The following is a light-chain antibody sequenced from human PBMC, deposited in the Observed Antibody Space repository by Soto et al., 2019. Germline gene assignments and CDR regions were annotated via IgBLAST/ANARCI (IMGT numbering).Light chain of an antibody. V-gene: IGKV1-5*01. CDR1: QTISNW. CDR2: DAS. J-gene: IGKJ2*01. Sequence: DIQMTQSPSTLSASVGDRVTITCRASQTISNWLAWYQQEPGKAPKLLIYDASSLRSGVPSRFSGSGFATDFTLTISSLQPDDFATYYCQQYSIYPYTFGQGTKVEIK. CDR3: QQYSIYPYT.